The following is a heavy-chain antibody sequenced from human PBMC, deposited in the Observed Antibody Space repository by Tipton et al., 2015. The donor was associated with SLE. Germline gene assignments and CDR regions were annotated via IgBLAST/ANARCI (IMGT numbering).Heavy chain of an antibody. D-gene: IGHD3-3*01. CDR1: GFTFSSYG. CDR2: IWYDGSNK. Sequence: RSLRLSCAASGFTFSSYGMHWVRQAPGKGLEWVAVIWYDGSNKYYADSVKGRFTISRDNVKNLLYLQMNSLRAEDTAVYYCARDLGLYRAVGDYWGQGTLVTVSS. CDR3: ARDLGLYRAVGDY. J-gene: IGHJ4*02. V-gene: IGHV3-33*01.